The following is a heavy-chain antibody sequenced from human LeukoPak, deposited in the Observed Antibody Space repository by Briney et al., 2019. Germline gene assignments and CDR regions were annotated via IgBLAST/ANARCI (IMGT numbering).Heavy chain of an antibody. CDR3: ARDTKYCSSTSCPVYYYYGMDV. CDR2: ISSSSSYI. Sequence: PGGSLRLSCAASGFTFSSYSMNWVRQAPGKGLEWVSSISSSSSYIYYADSVKGRFTISRDNAENSLYLQMNSLRAEDTAVYYCARDTKYCSSTSCPVYYYYGMDVWGQGTTVTVSS. D-gene: IGHD2-2*01. V-gene: IGHV3-21*01. CDR1: GFTFSSYS. J-gene: IGHJ6*02.